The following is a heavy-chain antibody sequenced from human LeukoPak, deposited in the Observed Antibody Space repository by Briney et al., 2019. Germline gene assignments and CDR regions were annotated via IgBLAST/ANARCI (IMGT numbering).Heavy chain of an antibody. CDR2: IYTSGST. CDR1: GGSISSYY. Sequence: SETLSLTCTVSGGSISSYYWSWIRQPAGKGLEWIGRIYTSGSTNYNPSLKSRVTISVDTSKNQFSLKLSSVTAADTAVYYCARGGLRYFDWLHRSYYFDYWGQGTLVTVSS. V-gene: IGHV4-4*07. D-gene: IGHD3-9*01. J-gene: IGHJ4*02. CDR3: ARGGLRYFDWLHRSYYFDY.